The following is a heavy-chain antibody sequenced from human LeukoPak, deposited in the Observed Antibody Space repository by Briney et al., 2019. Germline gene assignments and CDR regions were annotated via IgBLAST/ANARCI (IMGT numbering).Heavy chain of an antibody. D-gene: IGHD6-13*01. CDR3: ASFMTGYSSSWTEYYGMDV. V-gene: IGHV7-4-1*02. J-gene: IGHJ6*02. CDR2: INTNTGNP. CDR1: GYTFTNYH. Sequence: ASVKVSCKASGYTFTNYHIAWVRQAPGQGLEWMGWINTNTGNPTYAQGFTGRFVFSLDTSVSTAYLQISSLKAEDTAVYYCASFMTGYSSSWTEYYGMDVWGQGTTVTVSS.